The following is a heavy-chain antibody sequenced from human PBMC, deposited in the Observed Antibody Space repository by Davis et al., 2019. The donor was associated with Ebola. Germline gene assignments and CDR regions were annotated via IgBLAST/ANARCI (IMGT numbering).Heavy chain of an antibody. J-gene: IGHJ3*02. CDR3: ARNRDGYSSGAFDI. V-gene: IGHV4-4*02. D-gene: IGHD5-24*01. CDR1: GGSISSSNW. Sequence: MPSETLSLTCAVSGGSISSSNWWSWVRQPPGKGLAWIGEIYHSGSTNYNPSLKSRVTISVDTSKNQFSLKLSSVTAADTAVYYCARNRDGYSSGAFDIWGQGTLVTVSS. CDR2: IYHSGST.